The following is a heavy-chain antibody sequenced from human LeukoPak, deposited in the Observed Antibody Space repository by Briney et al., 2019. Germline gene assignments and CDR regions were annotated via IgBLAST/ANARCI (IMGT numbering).Heavy chain of an antibody. CDR3: ARAQYFDFDY. CDR1: GFTFRSHE. D-gene: IGHD3-9*01. CDR2: ISTSGITI. J-gene: IGHJ4*02. V-gene: IGHV3-48*03. Sequence: TGGSLRLSCAASGFTFRSHEMNWVRQAPGKGLEWVSAISTSGITIYYADSVRGRFTISRDNAKKSLYLQMNSLRAEDTAVYYCARAQYFDFDYWGQGTLVTVSS.